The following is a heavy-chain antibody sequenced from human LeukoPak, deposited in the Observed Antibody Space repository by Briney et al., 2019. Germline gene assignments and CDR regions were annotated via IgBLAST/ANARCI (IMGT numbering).Heavy chain of an antibody. J-gene: IGHJ5*02. V-gene: IGHV1-18*01. CDR1: GYTFTTYG. Sequence: ASVKVSCKASGYTFTTYGISWVRLAPGQGLEWMGWISAYNGNTNYAQQFQGRVTMTTDTSMSTAYMELRSLRSDDTAVYYCARDLIAVRPGWFDRWGQGSLVTVSS. CDR3: ARDLIAVRPGWFDR. CDR2: ISAYNGNT. D-gene: IGHD6-6*01.